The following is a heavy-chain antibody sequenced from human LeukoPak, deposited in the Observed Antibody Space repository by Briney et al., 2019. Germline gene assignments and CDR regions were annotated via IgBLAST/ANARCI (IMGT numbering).Heavy chain of an antibody. Sequence: PGGSLRLSCTASGFVFSDYWMSWVRQAPGKGLEWLANINQDGSQTSYVGSVRGRLTVSRDNAKKSLYLQMNSLRPDDTAVYYCTRPPLRSLDYYYMDVWGKGTTVTVSS. CDR2: INQDGSQT. V-gene: IGHV3-7*01. CDR1: GFVFSDYW. CDR3: TRPPLRSLDYYYMDV. J-gene: IGHJ6*03. D-gene: IGHD3-3*01.